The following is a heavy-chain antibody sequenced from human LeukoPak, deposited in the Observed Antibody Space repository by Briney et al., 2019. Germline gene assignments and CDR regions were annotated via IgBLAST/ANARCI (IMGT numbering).Heavy chain of an antibody. J-gene: IGHJ6*03. V-gene: IGHV4-38-2*02. CDR3: ARDRHDSSGNYYYYYMDV. CDR2: IYHSGST. D-gene: IGHD3-22*01. CDR1: GYSISSGYY. Sequence: SETLSLTCTVSGYSISSGYYWGWIRQPPGKGLEWIGSIYHSGSTYYNPSLKSRVTISVDTSKNQFSLKLSSVTAADTAVYYCARDRHDSSGNYYYYYMDVWGKGTTVTISS.